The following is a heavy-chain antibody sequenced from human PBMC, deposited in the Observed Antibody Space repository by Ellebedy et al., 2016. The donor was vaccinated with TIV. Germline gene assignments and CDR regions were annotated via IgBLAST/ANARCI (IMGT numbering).Heavy chain of an antibody. J-gene: IGHJ4*02. CDR2: ISGSGGST. CDR3: AKGKGYYDILTGYLYYFDY. D-gene: IGHD3-9*01. V-gene: IGHV3-23*01. Sequence: GGSLRLXCAASGFTFSSYAMSWVRQAPGKGLEWVSAISGSGGSTYYADSVKGRFTISRDNSKNTLYLQMNSLRAEDTAVYYCAKGKGYYDILTGYLYYFDYWGQGTLVTVSS. CDR1: GFTFSSYA.